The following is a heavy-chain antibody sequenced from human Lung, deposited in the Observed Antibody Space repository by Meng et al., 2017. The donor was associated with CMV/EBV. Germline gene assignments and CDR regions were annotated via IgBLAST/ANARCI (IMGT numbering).Heavy chain of an antibody. D-gene: IGHD3-22*01. V-gene: IGHV2-5*02. Sequence: ITLQEVVAWLVKPPQPLTLACTFSGFSLSTSGLGVDWIRQPPGKALEWLALIYWDDDKRYSPSLKSRLTITKDTSKNQVVLTMTNMDPVDTATYYCAHESSGTYFDYWGQGTLVTVSS. J-gene: IGHJ4*02. CDR3: AHESSGTYFDY. CDR1: GFSLSTSGLG. CDR2: IYWDDDK.